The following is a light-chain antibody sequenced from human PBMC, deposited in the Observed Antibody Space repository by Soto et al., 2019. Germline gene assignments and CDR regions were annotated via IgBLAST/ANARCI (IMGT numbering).Light chain of an antibody. CDR2: GAS. Sequence: ETVMTQSPATLSVSPGERVTLSCRASEYVSNNLAWYQQRPGQPPRLLIYGASTRATGIPSRFSGSGSGTEFTLTISGLQSEDFPIYFCQQYNNWPPLTFGQGTRLEVK. J-gene: IGKJ5*01. V-gene: IGKV3-15*01. CDR3: QQYNNWPPLT. CDR1: EYVSNN.